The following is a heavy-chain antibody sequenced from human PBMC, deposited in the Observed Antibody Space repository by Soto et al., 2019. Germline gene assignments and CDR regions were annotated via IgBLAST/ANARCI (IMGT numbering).Heavy chain of an antibody. CDR2: VYSGGAT. J-gene: IGHJ4*02. Sequence: QVQLQESGPRLVKPSETLSLTCNVSGASMTTAADYWPWIRQPPGKGLEWIGSVYSGGATYYNPSLKGRVTISADTSKNQFSLRLTSVTAADTAVYYCAGRSLLVAPTWGQGILVTVSS. V-gene: IGHV4-39*01. D-gene: IGHD2-21*01. CDR1: GASMTTAADY. CDR3: AGRSLLVAPT.